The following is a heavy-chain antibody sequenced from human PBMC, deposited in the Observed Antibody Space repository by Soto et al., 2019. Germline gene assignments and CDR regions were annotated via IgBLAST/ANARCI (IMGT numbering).Heavy chain of an antibody. CDR2: IHYTGST. Sequence: QVHLQESGPGLVKPSETLSLTCVVSGGSINSHYWSWIRQPPGKGLEWIGYIHYTGSTKYNPSLNTRVTLSLATSKTLSSLTLSAVTPADTAVYDCVRTWGWGDWGQGTLVTISS. V-gene: IGHV4-59*11. CDR3: VRTWGWGD. CDR1: GGSINSHY. D-gene: IGHD3-16*01. J-gene: IGHJ4*02.